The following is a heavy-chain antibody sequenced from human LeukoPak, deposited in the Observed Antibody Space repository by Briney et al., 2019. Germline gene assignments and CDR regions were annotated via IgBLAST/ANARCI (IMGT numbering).Heavy chain of an antibody. CDR2: INRDGSRT. J-gene: IGHJ4*02. CDR1: GFTFSNSW. Sequence: GGSLRLSCAASGFTFSNSWKHWVRQAPGKGLVWVSRINRDGSRTDYADSVKGRFTISRDNAKNTLYLQMNSLRAEDMAVYYCARRSSDSSGYSTWGQGTLVTVSS. V-gene: IGHV3-74*01. CDR3: ARRSSDSSGYST. D-gene: IGHD3-22*01.